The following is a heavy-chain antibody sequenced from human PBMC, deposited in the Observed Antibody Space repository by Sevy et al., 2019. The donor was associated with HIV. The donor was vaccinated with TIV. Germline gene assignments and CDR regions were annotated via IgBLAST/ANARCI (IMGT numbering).Heavy chain of an antibody. V-gene: IGHV5-10-1*01. J-gene: IGHJ4*02. CDR2: IDPSDSYT. D-gene: IGHD5-18*01. CDR3: ARHTAMAFDY. Sequence: GESQKISCKGSGYSFTTYWISWVRQMPGKGLEWMGRIDPSDSYTSYSPSFQGHVTISADKSISTAYLQWSSLKASDTAMYYCARHTAMAFDYWGQGTLVTVSS. CDR1: GYSFTTYW.